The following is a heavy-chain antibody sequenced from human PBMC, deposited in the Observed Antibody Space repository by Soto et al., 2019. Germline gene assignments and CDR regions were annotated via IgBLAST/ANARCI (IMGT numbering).Heavy chain of an antibody. CDR2: INGGSGNT. V-gene: IGHV1-3*01. CDR1: GFTFTSYA. Sequence: ASVTVSCKSSGFTFTSYAIHWLRQAPGQRPQWMGWINGGSGNTKYSQGFQGRVTFTRDTFATTAYLELSSLRSEDTAVYYCARVPPWGNSAGDYYIQHYDSWGQGTPVTVSS. CDR3: ARVPPWGNSAGDYYIQHYDS. D-gene: IGHD3-10*01. J-gene: IGHJ4*02.